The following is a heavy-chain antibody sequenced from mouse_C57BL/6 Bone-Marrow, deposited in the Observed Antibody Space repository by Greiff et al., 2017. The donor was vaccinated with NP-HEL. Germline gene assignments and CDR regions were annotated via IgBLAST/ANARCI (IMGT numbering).Heavy chain of an antibody. D-gene: IGHD2-5*01. Sequence: QVQLQQSGAELARPGASVKLSCKASGYTFTSYCISWVKQRTGRGLEWIGGIYPNSGDTYYNEKFKGKATLTADKSSSTAYMELRSLTSEDSAVYFCARSDSNYPYAIDYWGQGTAVTVSS. CDR2: IYPNSGDT. CDR1: GYTFTSYC. V-gene: IGHV1-81*01. CDR3: ARSDSNYPYAIDY. J-gene: IGHJ4*01.